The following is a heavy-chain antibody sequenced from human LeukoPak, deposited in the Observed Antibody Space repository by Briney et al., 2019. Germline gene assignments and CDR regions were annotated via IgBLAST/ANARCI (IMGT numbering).Heavy chain of an antibody. CDR2: ISGSGGST. Sequence: GGSLRLSCAASGFTFSSYWMHWVRQAPGKGLVWVSAISGSGGSTYYADSVKGRFTISRDNSKNTLYLQMNSLRAEDTAVYYCAGMLWDQYYFDYWGQGTLVTVSS. CDR1: GFTFSSYW. D-gene: IGHD2-2*01. J-gene: IGHJ4*02. CDR3: AGMLWDQYYFDY. V-gene: IGHV3-23*01.